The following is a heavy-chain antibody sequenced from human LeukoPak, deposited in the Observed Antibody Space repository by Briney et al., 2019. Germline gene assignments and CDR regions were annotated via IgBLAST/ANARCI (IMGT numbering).Heavy chain of an antibody. Sequence: GGSLRLSCAASGFTFSNYAMSWVRQAPGKGLEWFSGISGSGGSTYYADSVKGRFTISRDNSKNTLYLQMNSLRAEDTAVYYCAKGTYYYGSTESTGSWYFDLWGRGTLVTVSS. V-gene: IGHV3-23*01. J-gene: IGHJ2*01. D-gene: IGHD3-10*01. CDR2: ISGSGGST. CDR3: AKGTYYYGSTESTGSWYFDL. CDR1: GFTFSNYA.